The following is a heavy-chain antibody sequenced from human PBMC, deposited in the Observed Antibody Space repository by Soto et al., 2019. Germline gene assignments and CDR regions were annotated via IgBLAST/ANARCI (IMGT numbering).Heavy chain of an antibody. J-gene: IGHJ4*01. CDR1: GSTFTNYV. V-gene: IGHV1-3*01. D-gene: IGHD2-8*02. Sequence: ASVKVSCKTFGSTFTNYVIHWVRPAPGQGLEWMGWINAGTGNTKYSQKLQARLTISRDTSAATAYLDLSRLASEDTAVYYCARGRASWYWDFWGHGTLVTVS. CDR2: INAGTGNT. CDR3: ARGRASWYWDF.